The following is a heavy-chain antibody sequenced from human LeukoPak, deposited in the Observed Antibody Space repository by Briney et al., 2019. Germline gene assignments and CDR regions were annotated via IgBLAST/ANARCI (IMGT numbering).Heavy chain of an antibody. D-gene: IGHD5-24*01. J-gene: IGHJ3*02. CDR1: GGSINSYY. Sequence: SETLSLTCTVSGGSINSYYWSWVRQPPGKGLEWIGYIHYSVSTNYNPSLKSRVTISVDTSKNQFPLKLSSVTAADTAEYYCARDGQLRNAFDSWGQGTMLTAS. CDR3: ARDGQLRNAFDS. CDR2: IHYSVST. V-gene: IGHV4-59*01.